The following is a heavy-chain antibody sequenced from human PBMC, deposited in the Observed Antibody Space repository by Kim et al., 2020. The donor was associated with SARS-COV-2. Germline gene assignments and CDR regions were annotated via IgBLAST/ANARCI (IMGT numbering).Heavy chain of an antibody. D-gene: IGHD3-10*01. J-gene: IGHJ3*02. Sequence: SETLSLTCTVSGGSISSSSYYWGWIRQPPGKGLEWIGSIYYSGSTYYNPSLKSRVTISVDTSKNQFSLKLSSVTAADTAVYYCARYERVRGVITTDAFDIWGQVTMVTVSS. CDR2: IYYSGST. V-gene: IGHV4-39*01. CDR1: GGSISSSSYY. CDR3: ARYERVRGVITTDAFDI.